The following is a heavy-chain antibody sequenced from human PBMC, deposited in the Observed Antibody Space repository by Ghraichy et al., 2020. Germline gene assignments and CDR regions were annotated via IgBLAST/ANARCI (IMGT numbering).Heavy chain of an antibody. D-gene: IGHD2-15*01. CDR1: GFTFRNYA. J-gene: IGHJ4*02. CDR3: AKDRALGDGSCFDS. CDR2: VSGNGANT. Sequence: GGSLRLSCAASGFTFRNYAMSWVRQAPGKGLEWVAAVSGNGANTYYADSVKGRFTISKDNSRNTLSLQMNSLRTEDTALYYCAKDRALGDGSCFDSWGQGTLVTVSS. V-gene: IGHV3-23*01.